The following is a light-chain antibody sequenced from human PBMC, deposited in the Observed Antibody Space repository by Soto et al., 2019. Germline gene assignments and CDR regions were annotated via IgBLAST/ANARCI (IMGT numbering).Light chain of an antibody. CDR3: SSYTSSSTPYV. CDR2: DVS. V-gene: IGLV2-14*01. CDR1: SSDVGGYNY. Sequence: QSALTQPASMSVSPGQSITISCTGTSSDVGGYNYVSWYQQHPGKAPKLMIYDVSNRPSGVSNRFSGSKSGNMASLTISGLQAEDEADYYCSSYTSSSTPYVFGTGTQLTVL. J-gene: IGLJ1*01.